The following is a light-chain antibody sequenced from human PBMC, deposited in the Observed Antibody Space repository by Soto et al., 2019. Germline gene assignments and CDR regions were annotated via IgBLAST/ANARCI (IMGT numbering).Light chain of an antibody. CDR1: QSISSW. V-gene: IGKV1-5*01. CDR2: DAS. J-gene: IGKJ2*03. CDR3: QQYSSFYS. Sequence: DIQMTQSPSTLSASVGDRVTITCRARQSISSWLAWYQQKPGKAPKLLIYDASSLESGVPSRFSGSGSGTEFTFTISSLQPGDFATYYCQQYSSFYSFGQGTKLEIK.